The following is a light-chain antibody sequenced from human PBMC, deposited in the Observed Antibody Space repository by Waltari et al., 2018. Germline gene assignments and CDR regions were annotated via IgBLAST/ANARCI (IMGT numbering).Light chain of an antibody. V-gene: IGLV3-1*01. CDR1: KLGDKY. CDR2: QDN. CDR3: QAWHSSTVV. J-gene: IGLJ2*01. Sequence: SYELTQPPSVSVSPGQTVSITCSGDKLGDKYACWYQQKPGQSPVLVMYQDNKRPSGIPELFSGSNSGNTATLTISGTQALDEADYYCQAWHSSTVVFGGGTKLTVL.